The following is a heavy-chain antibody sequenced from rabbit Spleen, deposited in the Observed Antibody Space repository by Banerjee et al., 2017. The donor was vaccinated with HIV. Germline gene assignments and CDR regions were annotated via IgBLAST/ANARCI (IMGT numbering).Heavy chain of an antibody. D-gene: IGHD4-2*01. CDR3: ARGGYGGHIYAMGL. CDR2: INSNTGAN. CDR1: GFSFNNGYV. V-gene: IGHV1S45*01. J-gene: IGHJ4*01. Sequence: QEQLVESGGGLVQPEGSLTLTCTASGFSFNNGYVMCWVRQAPGKGLEWIGCINSNTGANVYATWAKGRFTISRASWTTVTLQMPSLTAADTATYFCARGGYGGHIYAMGLWGPGTLVTVS.